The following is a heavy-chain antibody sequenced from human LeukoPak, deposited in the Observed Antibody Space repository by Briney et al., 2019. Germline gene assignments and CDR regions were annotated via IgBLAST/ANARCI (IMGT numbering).Heavy chain of an antibody. Sequence: GGSLRLSCTGSGFTFGDFALSWVRQAPGRGLEWVAFIANEAHGATVEYAPSVKDRFIMSRDDSKSIAYLQMNSLRTEDTAVYFCSRERLSRMYRRGSGYSFYYYMDVWGKGTTVIVSS. D-gene: IGHD5-12*01. CDR3: SRERLSRMYRRGSGYSFYYYMDV. CDR1: GFTFGDFA. J-gene: IGHJ6*03. CDR2: IANEAHGATV. V-gene: IGHV3-49*04.